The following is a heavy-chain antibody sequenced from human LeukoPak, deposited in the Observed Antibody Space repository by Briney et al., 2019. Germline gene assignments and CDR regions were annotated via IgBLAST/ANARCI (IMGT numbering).Heavy chain of an antibody. Sequence: ASLKVSCKASGYTFTSYDINWVRQATGQGHEWMGWMNPKSGNTGFAQKFQGRVTMTRDTSISTAYMELGSLRSEDTAVYYCARVTGSIDYWGQGTLVTVSS. D-gene: IGHD1-26*01. J-gene: IGHJ4*02. CDR3: ARVTGSIDY. CDR2: MNPKSGNT. CDR1: GYTFTSYD. V-gene: IGHV1-8*01.